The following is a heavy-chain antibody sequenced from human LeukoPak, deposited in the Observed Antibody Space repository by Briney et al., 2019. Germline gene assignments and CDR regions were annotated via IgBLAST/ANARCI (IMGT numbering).Heavy chain of an antibody. Sequence: PSETLSLTCTVSGGSISSSSYYWGWIRQPPGEGLEWIGSIYYSGSTYYNPSLKSRVTISVDTSKNQFSLKLSSVTAADTAVYYCTRDSSGYDWFYDYWGQGTLVTVSS. V-gene: IGHV4-39*07. CDR1: GGSISSSSYY. CDR2: IYYSGST. J-gene: IGHJ4*02. CDR3: TRDSSGYDWFYDY. D-gene: IGHD5-12*01.